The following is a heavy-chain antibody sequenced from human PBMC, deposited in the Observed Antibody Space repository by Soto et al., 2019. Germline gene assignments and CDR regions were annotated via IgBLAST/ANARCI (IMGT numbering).Heavy chain of an antibody. J-gene: IGHJ4*02. CDR2: TYYRSKWYN. Sequence: PSQTLSLTCAVSGDSVSSNNIAWNWLRQSPWRGLEWLGRTYYRSKWYNEYAVSVRSRITINLDTSKNQFSLQLNSVTPDDTAVYYSARGRWSTFDQWGQRAQVIVSS. CDR3: ARGRWSTFDQ. CDR1: GDSVSSNNIA. D-gene: IGHD6-13*01. V-gene: IGHV6-1*01.